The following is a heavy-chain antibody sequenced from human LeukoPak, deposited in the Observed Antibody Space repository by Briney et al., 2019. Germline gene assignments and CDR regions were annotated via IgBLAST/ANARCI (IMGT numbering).Heavy chain of an antibody. CDR3: ARASVDWNYYGMDV. CDR2: VYYGGST. CDR1: GGSISTYY. D-gene: IGHD1-1*01. V-gene: IGHV4-59*12. Sequence: PSETLSLTCTVSGGSISTYYWSWIRQPPGKGLAWIGYVYYGGSTSYSPSLKSRVTISVDTSKNQFSLKLSSVTAADTAVYYCARASVDWNYYGMDVWGQGTTVTVSS. J-gene: IGHJ6*02.